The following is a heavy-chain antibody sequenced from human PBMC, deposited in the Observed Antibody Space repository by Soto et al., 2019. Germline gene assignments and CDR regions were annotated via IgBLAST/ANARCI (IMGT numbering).Heavy chain of an antibody. CDR3: ARGNPLNRVRAKDIVVVPAAMYYYYGMDV. V-gene: IGHV3-23*01. J-gene: IGHJ6*02. D-gene: IGHD2-2*01. CDR2: FSGSGGTT. CDR1: GFTFSSYA. Sequence: PGGSLRLSCAASGFTFSSYAMSWVRQAPGKGLEWVSTFSGSGGTTYYADSVKGRFTISRDNSKNTLYLQMNSLRAEDTAVYYCARGNPLNRVRAKDIVVVPAAMYYYYGMDVWGQGATVTVSS.